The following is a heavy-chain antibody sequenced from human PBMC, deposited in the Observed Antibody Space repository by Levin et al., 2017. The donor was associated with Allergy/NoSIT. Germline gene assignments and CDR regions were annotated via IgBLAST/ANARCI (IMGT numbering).Heavy chain of an antibody. V-gene: IGHV4-34*01. CDR1: GGSFTAFY. Sequence: AGGSLRLSCAVSGGSFTAFYWSWLRQSPEKGLEWIGEINHSGTTNYNPSLQSRFTISVDANKKQFSLKVTSMTAADTAVYFCGRGRFFAFDIWGQGTMVVVTS. J-gene: IGHJ3*02. D-gene: IGHD3-16*01. CDR2: INHSGTT. CDR3: GRGRFFAFDI.